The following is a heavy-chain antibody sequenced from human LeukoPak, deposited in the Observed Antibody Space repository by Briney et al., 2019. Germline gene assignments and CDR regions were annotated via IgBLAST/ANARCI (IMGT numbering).Heavy chain of an antibody. CDR3: ARHVGSSSWQNFDY. CDR2: IYYSGST. D-gene: IGHD6-13*01. CDR1: GGSISSYY. Sequence: SETLSLTCTVSGGSISSYYWSWIRQPPGKGLEWIGYIYYSGSTNYNPPLKSRATISVDTSKNQFSLKLSSVTAADTAVYYCARHVGSSSWQNFDYWGQGTLVTASS. V-gene: IGHV4-59*08. J-gene: IGHJ4*02.